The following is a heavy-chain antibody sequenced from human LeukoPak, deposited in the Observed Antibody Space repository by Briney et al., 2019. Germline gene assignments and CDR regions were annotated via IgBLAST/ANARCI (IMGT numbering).Heavy chain of an antibody. D-gene: IGHD5-12*01. CDR2: ISYDGSNK. J-gene: IGHJ4*02. CDR3: ARDYDASFDY. V-gene: IGHV3-30*04. Sequence: GRSLRLSCAASGFTFSSYAMHWVRQAPGKGLEWVAVISYDGSNKYYADSVKGRFTISRDNSKNTLYLQMNSLRAEDTAVYYCARDYDASFDYWGQGTLLTVSS. CDR1: GFTFSSYA.